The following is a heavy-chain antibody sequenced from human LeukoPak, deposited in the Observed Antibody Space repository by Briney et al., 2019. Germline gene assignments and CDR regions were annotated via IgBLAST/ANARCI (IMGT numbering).Heavy chain of an antibody. J-gene: IGHJ4*02. CDR2: IYYSGST. CDR3: ARHRTKNYYDLDY. CDR1: GGSISSYY. Sequence: PSEALSLTCTVSGGSISSYYWSWIRQPPGKGLEWIGYIYYSGSTNYNPSLKSRVTISVDTSKNQFSLKLSSVTAADTAVYYCARHRTKNYYDLDYWGQGTLVTVSS. V-gene: IGHV4-59*08. D-gene: IGHD3-22*01.